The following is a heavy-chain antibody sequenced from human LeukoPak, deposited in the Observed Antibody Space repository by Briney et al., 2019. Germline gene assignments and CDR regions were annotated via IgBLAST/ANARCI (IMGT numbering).Heavy chain of an antibody. Sequence: GGSLRLSCAASGFTFSSYSMNWVRQAPGKGLEWVSSISSSSSYIYYADSVKGRFTISRDNAKNSLYLQMNSLRVEDTAIYYCARSAAGLDYWGQGTLVTVSS. CDR3: ARSAAGLDY. J-gene: IGHJ4*02. CDR1: GFTFSSYS. CDR2: ISSSSSYI. V-gene: IGHV3-21*01. D-gene: IGHD6-25*01.